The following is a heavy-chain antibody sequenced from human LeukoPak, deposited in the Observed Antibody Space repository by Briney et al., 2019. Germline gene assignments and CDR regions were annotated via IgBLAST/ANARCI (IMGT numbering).Heavy chain of an antibody. Sequence: SETLSLTCAAYGGSFSGYYWSWIRQPPGKGLEWIGEINHSGSTNYNPSLKSRVTISVDTSKNQFSLKVRSVTAADTAVYYCARGHVGSYAYYYYYGMDVWGQGTTVTVSS. D-gene: IGHD2-8*01. CDR1: GGSFSGYY. CDR3: ARGHVGSYAYYYYYGMDV. J-gene: IGHJ6*02. CDR2: INHSGST. V-gene: IGHV4-34*01.